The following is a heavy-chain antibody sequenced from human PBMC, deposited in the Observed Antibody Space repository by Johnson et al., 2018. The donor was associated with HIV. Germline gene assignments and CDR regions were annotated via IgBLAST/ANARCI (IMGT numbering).Heavy chain of an antibody. Sequence: VQLVESGGGMVQPGRSLRLSCAATGFIFNDYALHWVRQAPGKGLEWVSGISWNSGSKDYADSVKGRFTISRDNAKNSLYLQMNSLRSEDTALYYCAKVRRAVYGFDIWGQGTMVTVSS. CDR1: GFIFNDYA. CDR2: ISWNSGSK. V-gene: IGHV3-9*01. J-gene: IGHJ3*02. CDR3: AKVRRAVYGFDI.